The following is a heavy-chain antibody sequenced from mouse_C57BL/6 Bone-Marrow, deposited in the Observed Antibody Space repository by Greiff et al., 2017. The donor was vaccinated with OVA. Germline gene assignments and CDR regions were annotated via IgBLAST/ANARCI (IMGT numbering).Heavy chain of an antibody. D-gene: IGHD2-5*01. V-gene: IGHV5-16*01. J-gene: IGHJ1*03. Sequence: EVKLVESEGGLVQPGSSMKLSCTASGFTFSDYYMAWVRQVPEKGLEWVANINYNGSSTYYLDSLKSRFTISRDNAKNILYLQMSSLTSEDTATDYCARGSNNPWYFDVWGTGTTVTVSS. CDR3: ARGSNNPWYFDV. CDR1: GFTFSDYY. CDR2: INYNGSST.